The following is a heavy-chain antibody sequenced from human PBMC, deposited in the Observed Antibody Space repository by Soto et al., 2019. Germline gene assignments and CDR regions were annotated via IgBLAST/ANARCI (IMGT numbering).Heavy chain of an antibody. J-gene: IGHJ5*02. CDR1: GGTFSSYA. CDR2: IIPSFGTA. Sequence: QVQLVQSGAEVKKPGSSVKVSCKASGGTFSSYAISSVRQAPGEGLVWMGGIIPSFGTANYAQKFQGRVTITADESTTTAYMELSSLRAEDTAVYYCARDASSVVTRFDPWGQGTLVTVSS. D-gene: IGHD2-15*01. CDR3: ARDASSVVTRFDP. V-gene: IGHV1-69*01.